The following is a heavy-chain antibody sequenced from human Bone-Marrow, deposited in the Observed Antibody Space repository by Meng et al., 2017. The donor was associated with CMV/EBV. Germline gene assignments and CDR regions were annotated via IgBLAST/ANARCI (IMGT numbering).Heavy chain of an antibody. Sequence: GGSLRLSCAASGFTFSSYAMSWVRQAPGKGLEWVSAISGSGGSTYYADSVKGRFTISRDNSKNTLYLQMNSLRGEDTAVYYCAKNTQSTYYYDSSGYYFDYWGQGTTVTVSS. CDR3: AKNTQSTYYYDSSGYYFDY. CDR1: GFTFSSYA. V-gene: IGHV3-23*01. CDR2: ISGSGGST. J-gene: IGHJ4*03. D-gene: IGHD3-22*01.